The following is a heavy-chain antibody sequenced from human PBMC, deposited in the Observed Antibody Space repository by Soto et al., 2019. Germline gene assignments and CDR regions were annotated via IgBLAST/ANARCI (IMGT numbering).Heavy chain of an antibody. D-gene: IGHD4-4*01. CDR2: IYHSGST. J-gene: IGHJ6*02. V-gene: IGHV4-30-2*01. CDR3: ARGDDYRGDGMDV. CDR1: GGSISSGGYS. Sequence: QLQLQESGSGLVKPSQTLSLTCAVSGGSISSGGYSWSWIQQPPGKGLEWIGYIYHSGSTYYNPSLKSRVTISVDRSKNQFSLKLSSVTAADTAVYYCARGDDYRGDGMDVWGQGTTVTVSS.